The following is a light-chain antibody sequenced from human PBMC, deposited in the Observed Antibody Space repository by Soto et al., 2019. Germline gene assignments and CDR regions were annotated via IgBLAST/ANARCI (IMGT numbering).Light chain of an antibody. CDR1: QGMSN. Sequence: IQLTQSPSSLSASVGDRVTITCRASQGMSNLAWYQQKPGAAPKLLIYAASTLHSGVPSRFSGRGSGAEFTLTISSLQPEDFATYYCKHLDNYPLTFGGGTSVEIK. J-gene: IGKJ4*01. V-gene: IGKV1-9*01. CDR3: KHLDNYPLT. CDR2: AAS.